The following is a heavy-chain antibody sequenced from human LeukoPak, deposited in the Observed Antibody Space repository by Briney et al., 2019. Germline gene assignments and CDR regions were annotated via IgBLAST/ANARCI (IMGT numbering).Heavy chain of an antibody. CDR2: MNPNSGNT. Sequence: ASVKVSCKASGYTFTSYDINWVRQATGQGLEWMGWMNPNSGNTGYAQKFQGRVTMTRNTSISTAYMELSSMRSEDTAVYYCARRTMWDTNGWLSPDYWGQRTLVTVSS. D-gene: IGHD6-19*01. CDR1: GYTFTSYD. J-gene: IGHJ4*02. CDR3: ARRTMWDTNGWLSPDY. V-gene: IGHV1-8*01.